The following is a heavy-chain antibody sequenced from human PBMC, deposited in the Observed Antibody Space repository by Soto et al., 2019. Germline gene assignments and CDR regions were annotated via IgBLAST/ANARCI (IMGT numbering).Heavy chain of an antibody. CDR1: GFTFSSYA. J-gene: IGHJ4*02. CDR2: ISGSGGST. D-gene: IGHD3-22*01. CDR3: AKHDRWLLLRGPFDY. Sequence: EVQLLESGGGLVQPGGSLRLSCAASGFTFSSYAMSWVHQAPGKGLEWVSAISGSGGSTYYADSVKGRFTISRDNSKNTLYLQMNSLRAEDTAVYYCAKHDRWLLLRGPFDYWGQGTLVTVSS. V-gene: IGHV3-23*01.